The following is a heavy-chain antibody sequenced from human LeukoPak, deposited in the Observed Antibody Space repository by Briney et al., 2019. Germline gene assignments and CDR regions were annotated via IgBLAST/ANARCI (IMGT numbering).Heavy chain of an antibody. CDR3: ARDVTGVGDYGVLDY. CDR2: IWYDGSNK. D-gene: IGHD4-17*01. CDR1: GFTFSSYG. V-gene: IGHV3-33*01. J-gene: IGHJ4*02. Sequence: PGGSLRLSCAASGFTFSSYGMHWVRQAPGKGLEWVAVIWYDGSNKYYADSVKGRFTISRDNSKNTLYLQMNSLRAEDTAVYYCARDVTGVGDYGVLDYWGQGTLVTVSS.